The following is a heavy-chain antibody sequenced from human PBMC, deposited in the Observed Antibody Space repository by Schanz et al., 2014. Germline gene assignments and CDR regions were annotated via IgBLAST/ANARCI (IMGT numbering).Heavy chain of an antibody. CDR1: GITFSSHS. D-gene: IGHD3-10*01. V-gene: IGHV3-66*02. CDR3: AKGSRSGSKVMDV. CDR2: VHPGGST. Sequence: EVHLVESGGGLVQPGGSLRLSCAASGITFSSHSFNWVRQAPGKGLEWVSFVHPGGSTYYPDSVKGRFTISRDNSKNTVYLQMNSLRPEDTALYYCAKGSRSGSKVMDVWGKGTTVTVSS. J-gene: IGHJ6*03.